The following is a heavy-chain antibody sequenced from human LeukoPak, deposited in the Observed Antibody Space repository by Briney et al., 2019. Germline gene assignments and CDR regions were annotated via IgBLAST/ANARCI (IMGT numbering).Heavy chain of an antibody. CDR1: GFTFSSNY. Sequence: GGSLRLSCAVSGFTFSSNYMSWVRQAPGKGLEWVSVIYSGGSTYYADSVKGRFTISRDNSKNTLYLQMNSLRAEDTAVYYCARDDPWGYYDSSGYSDGGDYWGQGTLVTVSS. CDR3: ARDDPWGYYDSSGYSDGGDY. V-gene: IGHV3-53*01. J-gene: IGHJ4*02. D-gene: IGHD3-22*01. CDR2: IYSGGST.